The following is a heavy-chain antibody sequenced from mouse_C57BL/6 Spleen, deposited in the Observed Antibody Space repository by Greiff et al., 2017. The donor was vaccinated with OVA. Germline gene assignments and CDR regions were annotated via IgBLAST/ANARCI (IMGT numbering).Heavy chain of an antibody. D-gene: IGHD1-1*01. Sequence: QVQLQQSGPELVKPGASVKISCKASGYAFSSSWMNWVKQRPGKGLEWIGRIYPGDGDTNYNGKFKGKATLTADKSSSTAYMQLSSLTSEDSAVYFYARDGSRGNYFDYWGQGTTLTVSS. V-gene: IGHV1-82*01. CDR2: IYPGDGDT. CDR3: ARDGSRGNYFDY. CDR1: GYAFSSSW. J-gene: IGHJ2*01.